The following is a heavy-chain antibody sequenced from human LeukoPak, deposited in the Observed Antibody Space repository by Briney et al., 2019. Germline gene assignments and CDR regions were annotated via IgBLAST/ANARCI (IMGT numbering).Heavy chain of an antibody. Sequence: ASVKVSCKASGYTFTGYYMHWVRQAPGQGLEWTGWINPNSGGTNYAQKFQGRVTMTRDTSISTAYMELSRLRSDDTAVYYCARDSSGWYPLTYWGQGTLVTVSS. D-gene: IGHD6-19*01. CDR1: GYTFTGYY. J-gene: IGHJ4*02. CDR2: INPNSGGT. CDR3: ARDSSGWYPLTY. V-gene: IGHV1-2*02.